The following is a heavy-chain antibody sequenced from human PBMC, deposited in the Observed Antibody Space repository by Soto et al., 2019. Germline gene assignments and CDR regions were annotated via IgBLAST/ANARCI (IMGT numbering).Heavy chain of an antibody. D-gene: IGHD2-2*01. V-gene: IGHV4-59*01. CDR2: IYYSGST. Sequence: SETLSLTCTVSGGSISSYYWSWIRQPPGKGLEWIGYIYYSGSTNYNPSLKSRVTISVDTSKNQFSLKLSSVTAADTAVYYCARFLGGVVPTERWFDPWGQRTLVTVSS. CDR1: GGSISSYY. J-gene: IGHJ5*02. CDR3: ARFLGGVVPTERWFDP.